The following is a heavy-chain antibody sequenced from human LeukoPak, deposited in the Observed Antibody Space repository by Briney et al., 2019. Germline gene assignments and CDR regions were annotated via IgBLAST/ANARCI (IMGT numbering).Heavy chain of an antibody. CDR1: GFTFSTYA. CDR2: IRDSGVGT. J-gene: IGHJ4*02. Sequence: GGSLRLSCAASGFTFSTYAMSWVRQAPGKGLEWVSAIRDSGVGTYYADSVRGRFTISRDNSKNTMFLQMNSLRAEDTAVYYCAREMGYYDYVWGSYRKSTFDYWGQGTLVTVSS. CDR3: AREMGYYDYVWGSYRKSTFDY. V-gene: IGHV3-23*01. D-gene: IGHD3-16*02.